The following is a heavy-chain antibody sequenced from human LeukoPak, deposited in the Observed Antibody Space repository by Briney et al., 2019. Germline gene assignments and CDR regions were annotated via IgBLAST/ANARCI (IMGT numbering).Heavy chain of an antibody. V-gene: IGHV1-24*01. Sequence: ASVKVSCKVSGYTLTEFSMHWVRQAPGKGLEWMGGFDPEDGETIYAQKFQGRVTMTEDTSTDTAYMELSSLRSEDTAVYYCATTPYCGGDCSLDYLGQGTLVTVSS. CDR1: GYTLTEFS. J-gene: IGHJ4*02. CDR2: FDPEDGET. D-gene: IGHD2-21*02. CDR3: ATTPYCGGDCSLDY.